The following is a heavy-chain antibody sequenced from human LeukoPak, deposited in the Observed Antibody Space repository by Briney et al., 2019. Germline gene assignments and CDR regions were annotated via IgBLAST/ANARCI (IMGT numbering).Heavy chain of an antibody. CDR3: ARRVVVVTANDKSDAFDM. Sequence: SETLSLTCTVSGGSISTYYWNWIRQPPGEGLEWIGYIYYTGSTKSNPSLKSRVTISLDTSKDQFSLNLSSVTAADTAVYYCARRVVVVTANDKSDAFDMWGQGTVGTVSS. V-gene: IGHV4-59*01. J-gene: IGHJ3*02. D-gene: IGHD2-15*01. CDR1: GGSISTYY. CDR2: IYYTGST.